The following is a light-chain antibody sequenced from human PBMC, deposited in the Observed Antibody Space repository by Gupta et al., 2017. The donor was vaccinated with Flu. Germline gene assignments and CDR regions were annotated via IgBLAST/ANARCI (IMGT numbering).Light chain of an antibody. CDR2: GAS. CDR3: QQYGSSPLT. V-gene: IGKV3-20*01. CDR1: QSVSSSY. J-gene: IGKJ4*01. Sequence: ERATLSCRASQSVSSSYLAWYQQKPGQAPRLLIYGASSRATGIPDRFSGSGSGTDFTLTISRLEPEDFAVYYWQQYGSSPLTFGGGTKVEIK.